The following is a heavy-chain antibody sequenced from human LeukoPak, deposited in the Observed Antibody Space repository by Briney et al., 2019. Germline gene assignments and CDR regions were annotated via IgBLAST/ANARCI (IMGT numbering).Heavy chain of an antibody. J-gene: IGHJ4*02. CDR2: INHSGST. CDR1: GGSFSGYY. V-gene: IGHV4-34*01. Sequence: SETLSLTCAVYGGSFSGYYWSWIRQPPGKGLEWIGEINHSGSTNYNPSLKSRVTISVGTSKNQFSLKLSSVTAADTAVYYCARDKEDSSGFPLGYWGQGTLVTVSS. CDR3: ARDKEDSSGFPLGY. D-gene: IGHD3-22*01.